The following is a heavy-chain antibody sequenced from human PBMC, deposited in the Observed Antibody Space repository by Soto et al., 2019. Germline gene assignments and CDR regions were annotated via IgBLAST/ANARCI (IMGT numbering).Heavy chain of an antibody. J-gene: IGHJ6*02. CDR2: MSSDGSNK. D-gene: IGHD2-2*01. Sequence: QVQLVESGGGVVQPGRSLRLSCAASGFTFSSYAMHWVRQAPGKGLEWVAVMSSDGSNKYYADSVKGRFIISRDNSKNTLYLQTNSLRAEDTAVYYCTREFDCISTNCSLYYGMDVWGQGTTVTVSS. V-gene: IGHV3-30-3*01. CDR1: GFTFSSYA. CDR3: TREFDCISTNCSLYYGMDV.